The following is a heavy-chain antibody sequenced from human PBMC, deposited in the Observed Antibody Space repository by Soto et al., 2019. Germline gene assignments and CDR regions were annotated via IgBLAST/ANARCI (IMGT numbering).Heavy chain of an antibody. Sequence: QVQLVQSGTEVKKPGASVKVSCKASGYTFSNFGLSWVRQAPGQGLEWMGWISPSNGQTIYAQNFHGRVTMTTDTSTAKAHMELRSLISDDTAVYYCARVSMIFGVANLGSYFDYWGQGTRVTVSA. CDR2: ISPSNGQT. J-gene: IGHJ4*02. D-gene: IGHD3-3*01. CDR1: GYTFSNFG. CDR3: ARVSMIFGVANLGSYFDY. V-gene: IGHV1-18*01.